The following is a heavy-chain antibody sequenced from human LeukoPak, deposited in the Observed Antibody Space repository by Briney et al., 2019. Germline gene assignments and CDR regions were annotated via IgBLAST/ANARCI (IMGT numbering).Heavy chain of an antibody. CDR3: AKGGFLSIAAAGTSFDY. CDR1: GFTFSGYA. D-gene: IGHD6-13*01. J-gene: IGHJ4*02. V-gene: IGHV3-30*02. Sequence: GGSLRLSCVASGFTFSGYAMSWVRQAPGKGLEWVAFIRYDGSNKYYADSVKGRFTISRDNSKNTLYLQMNSLRAEDTAVYYCAKGGFLSIAAAGTSFDYWGQGTLVTVSS. CDR2: IRYDGSNK.